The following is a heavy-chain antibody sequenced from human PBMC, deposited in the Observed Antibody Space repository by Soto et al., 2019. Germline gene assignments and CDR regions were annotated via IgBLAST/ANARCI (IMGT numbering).Heavy chain of an antibody. Sequence: SETLSLSCSVSCGSISGYYWSWIRQPPGKGLEWIGYILYNGDTKYNPSLKSRVTISVATSKNQFSLKLSSMTAADTAVYCCARDIGYYYDASGSIAFDIWGQGTVVT. CDR2: ILYNGDT. CDR1: CGSISGYY. J-gene: IGHJ3*02. CDR3: ARDIGYYYDASGSIAFDI. V-gene: IGHV4-59*01. D-gene: IGHD3-22*01.